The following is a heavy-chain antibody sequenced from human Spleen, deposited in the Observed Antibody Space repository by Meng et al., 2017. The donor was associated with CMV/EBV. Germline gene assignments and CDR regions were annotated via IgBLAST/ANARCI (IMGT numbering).Heavy chain of an antibody. Sequence: GGSLRLSCAASGFTVSSNYITWVRQAPGKGLECVSVIYSAGSTYYADSVKGRFTISRDNSKNTLYLQMNSLRAEDTAVYYCARHGSGSYQDFDYWGQGTLVTVSS. CDR2: IYSAGST. CDR3: ARHGSGSYQDFDY. CDR1: GFTVSSNY. D-gene: IGHD1-26*01. J-gene: IGHJ4*02. V-gene: IGHV3-53*01.